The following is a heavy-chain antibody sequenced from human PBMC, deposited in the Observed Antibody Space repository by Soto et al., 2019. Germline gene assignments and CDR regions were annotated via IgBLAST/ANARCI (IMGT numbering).Heavy chain of an antibody. J-gene: IGHJ6*02. Sequence: PGSSPKTSCTRTGHTFTNDCLGSVRQMPGKGLQWMGIIYPGDSDTKYHPSFQGQVTISADKSITTTYLQWSSLKASDTAIYYCAASIFYYRMDVWGQGTTVTVS. CDR1: GHTFTNDC. CDR2: IYPGDSDT. CDR3: AASIFYYRMDV. V-gene: IGHV5-51*01.